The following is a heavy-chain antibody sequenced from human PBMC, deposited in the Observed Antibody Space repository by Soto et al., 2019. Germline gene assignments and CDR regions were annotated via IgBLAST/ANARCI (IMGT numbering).Heavy chain of an antibody. D-gene: IGHD3-22*01. CDR1: GDCLCSYY. J-gene: IGHJ6*02. Sequence: ADTLSLTCTDCGDCLCSYYLCWLRQPPGKGLQWIGYVFYTGRANYNASLNSRVSISLDTSNYQFSLKLSSVTAADTAVYYCARDGDGRMTTNPYYYSGMDVWGPGTTVTVYS. CDR3: ARDGDGRMTTNPYYYSGMDV. CDR2: VFYTGRA. V-gene: IGHV4-59*01.